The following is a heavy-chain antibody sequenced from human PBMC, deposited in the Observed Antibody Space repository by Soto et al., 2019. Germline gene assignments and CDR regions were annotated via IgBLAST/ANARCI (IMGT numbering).Heavy chain of an antibody. CDR2: IKSKTDGGTT. CDR1: SFSFNNAW. J-gene: IGHJ4*02. D-gene: IGHD6-19*01. Sequence: EVQLVESGGGLVKPGGSLRLSCAGSSFSFNNAWLNWVRHAPGKGLEWVGRIKSKTDGGTTDYAAHVKGRFTISRDDSKNTLYLQMNSLETEDTAVYYCTSGAVSSGWFLVDHWGQGALVTVSS. V-gene: IGHV3-15*07. CDR3: TSGAVSSGWFLVDH.